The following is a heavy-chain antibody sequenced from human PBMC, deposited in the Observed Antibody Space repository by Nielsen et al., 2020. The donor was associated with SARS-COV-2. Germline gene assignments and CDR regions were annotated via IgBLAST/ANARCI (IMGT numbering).Heavy chain of an antibody. V-gene: IGHV3-23*01. CDR3: AKGLYYFDY. CDR1: GFTFNSYA. Sequence: GESLKISCAASGFTFNSYAMTWVRQAPGKGLEWVSSISGSGGTTYYADSVKGRFTISRDNFKNTVSLQMNSLRAEDTAVYYCAKGLYYFDYWGQGTLVTVSA. J-gene: IGHJ4*02. CDR2: ISGSGGTT. D-gene: IGHD2-8*01.